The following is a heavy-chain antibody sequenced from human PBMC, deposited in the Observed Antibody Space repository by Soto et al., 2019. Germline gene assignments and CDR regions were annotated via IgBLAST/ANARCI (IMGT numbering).Heavy chain of an antibody. V-gene: IGHV3-73*01. CDR3: TRFPCETPVTDFGY. CDR1: GFTFSGYA. D-gene: IGHD4-17*01. J-gene: IGHJ4*02. Sequence: GGSLRLSCAASGFTFSGYAIHWVRQASGKGLEWVGRIRSKTNSYATVYAASVRGRFTISRDDSKNTAYLQINSLKTEDTAVYYCTRFPCETPVTDFGYWGQGTLVTVSS. CDR2: IRSKTNSYAT.